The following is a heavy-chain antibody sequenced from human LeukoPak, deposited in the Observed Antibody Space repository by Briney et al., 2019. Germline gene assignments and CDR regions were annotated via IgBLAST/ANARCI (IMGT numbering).Heavy chain of an antibody. J-gene: IGHJ4*02. D-gene: IGHD2-21*01. CDR3: ASSGGGDCLDY. Sequence: PSETLSLTCAASGGSISSGGYSWSWIRQPPGKGPEWIGYIYHSGSTYYNPSLKSRVTISVDTSKNQFSLKLSSVTAADTAVYYCASSGGGDCLDYWGQGTLVTVSS. CDR2: IYHSGST. V-gene: IGHV4-30-2*05. CDR1: GGSISSGGYS.